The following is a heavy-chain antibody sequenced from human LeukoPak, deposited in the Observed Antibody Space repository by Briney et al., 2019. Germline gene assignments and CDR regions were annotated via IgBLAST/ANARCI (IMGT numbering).Heavy chain of an antibody. D-gene: IGHD3-3*01. J-gene: IGHJ5*02. CDR2: MNPNSGNT. Sequence: ASVKVSCKASGYTFTSYDINWVRQATGQGLEWMGWMNPNSGNTGYAQKFQGRVTITRNTSISTAYMELSSLRSEDTAVYYCAREGAIFGVVIGFDPWGQGTLVTVSS. V-gene: IGHV1-8*02. CDR1: GYTFTSYD. CDR3: AREGAIFGVVIGFDP.